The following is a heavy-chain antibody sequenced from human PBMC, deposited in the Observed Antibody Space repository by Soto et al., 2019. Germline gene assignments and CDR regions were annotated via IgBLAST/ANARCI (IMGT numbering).Heavy chain of an antibody. V-gene: IGHV4-59*01. D-gene: IGHD5-18*01. CDR2: IYYSGST. J-gene: IGHJ6*02. CDR3: ARPLYSYGPMDV. CDR1: GGSISSYY. Sequence: SETLSLTCTVSGGSISSYYWGWIRQPPGKGLEWIGYIYYSGSTNYNPSLKSRVTISVDTSKNQFSLKLSSVTAADTAVYYCARPLYSYGPMDVWGQGTTVTVSS.